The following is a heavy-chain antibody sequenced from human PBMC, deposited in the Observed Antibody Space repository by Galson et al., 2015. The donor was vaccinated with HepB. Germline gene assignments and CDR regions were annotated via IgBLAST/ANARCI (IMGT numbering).Heavy chain of an antibody. CDR3: AKGYCSSTSCPDWYFDL. CDR1: GFTFDDYT. CDR2: ISWDGGST. Sequence: SLRLSCAASGFTFDDYTMHWVRQAPGKGLEWVSLISWDGGSTYYADSVKGRFTISRDNSKNSLYLQMNSLRTDDTALYYCAKGYCSSTSCPDWYFDLWGRGTLVTVSS. D-gene: IGHD2-2*01. V-gene: IGHV3-43*01. J-gene: IGHJ2*01.